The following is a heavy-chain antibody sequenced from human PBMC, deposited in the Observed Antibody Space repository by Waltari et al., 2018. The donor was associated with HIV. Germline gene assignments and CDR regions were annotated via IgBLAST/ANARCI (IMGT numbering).Heavy chain of an antibody. CDR2: INHSGST. Sequence: QVQLQQRGAGLLKPSETLSLTCAVCGGSFSGYYWSWIRQPPGKGLEWIGEINHSGSTNYNPSLKSRVTISVDTSKNQFSLKLSSVTAADTAVYYCARDSGVGYGGLYYFDYWGQGTLVTVSS. CDR1: GGSFSGYY. CDR3: ARDSGVGYGGLYYFDY. V-gene: IGHV4-34*01. J-gene: IGHJ4*02. D-gene: IGHD4-17*01.